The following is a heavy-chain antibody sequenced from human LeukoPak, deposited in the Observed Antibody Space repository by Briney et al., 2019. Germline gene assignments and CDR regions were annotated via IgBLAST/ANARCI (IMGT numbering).Heavy chain of an antibody. J-gene: IGHJ3*02. V-gene: IGHV4-34*01. CDR3: ARGRSSGWDDAFDI. Sequence: PSETLSLTCAVYGGSFSGYYWSWIRQPPGKGLEWIGEINHSGSTNYNPSLKSRVTISVDTSKNQFSLKLSSVTAADTAVYYCARGRSSGWDDAFDIWGQGTMVTVSS. CDR2: INHSGST. CDR1: GGSFSGYY. D-gene: IGHD6-19*01.